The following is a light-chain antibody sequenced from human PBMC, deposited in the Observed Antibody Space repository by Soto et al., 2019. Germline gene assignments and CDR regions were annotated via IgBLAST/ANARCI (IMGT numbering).Light chain of an antibody. CDR3: QQYCSSPLT. J-gene: IGKJ1*01. CDR2: GAL. V-gene: IGKV3-20*01. CDR1: QSVSSSY. Sequence: EIVLTQSPGALSLSPGERATLSCRASQSVSSSYLAWYQQKPGQAPRLLIYGALSMATSIPDRFSGSGSGTEFTFTSSRGEVGEFAVYYCQQYCSSPLTFVQGTKVEIK.